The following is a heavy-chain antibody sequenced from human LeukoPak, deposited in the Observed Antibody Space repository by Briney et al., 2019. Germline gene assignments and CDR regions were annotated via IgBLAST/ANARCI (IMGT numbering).Heavy chain of an antibody. V-gene: IGHV1-3*01. CDR1: GYTFTTYA. Sequence: ASVKVSCKASGYTFTTYAMHWVRQAPGQRLEWMGWINAGNGNTIYSQKFQGRVTITRDTSASKAYMELSSLRSEDTAVYYCARGYGYFDWYFDCWGQGTLVTVSS. CDR2: INAGNGNT. CDR3: ARGYGYFDWYFDC. D-gene: IGHD3-9*01. J-gene: IGHJ4*02.